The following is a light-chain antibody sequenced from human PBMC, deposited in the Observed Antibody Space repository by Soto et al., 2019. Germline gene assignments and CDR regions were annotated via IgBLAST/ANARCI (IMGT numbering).Light chain of an antibody. CDR3: QQYNDNWPT. V-gene: IGKV3-15*01. J-gene: IGKJ1*01. Sequence: ELVMTQSPGTQSVSPGERVTLSCRASQSVRTTLAWYQPKPGQSPRLLIYGASNRATGFPARFSGSGSGTEFTLTINGLQSEDFAVYYCQQYNDNWPTFGQGTKV. CDR2: GAS. CDR1: QSVRTT.